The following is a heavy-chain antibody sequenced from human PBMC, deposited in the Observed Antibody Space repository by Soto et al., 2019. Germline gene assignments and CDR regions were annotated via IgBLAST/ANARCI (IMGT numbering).Heavy chain of an antibody. D-gene: IGHD6-13*01. CDR1: GYTFTSYG. CDR3: ARNTRCQQLVEFDY. CDR2: ISAYNGNT. J-gene: IGHJ4*02. Sequence: QVQLVQSGAEVKKPGASVKVSCKSSGYTFTSYGISWVRQAPGQGLEWMVWISAYNGNTNYAQKLQGRVTMTTETSTSTADMELRSLRSDDTAVYYCARNTRCQQLVEFDYWGQGTLVTVSS. V-gene: IGHV1-18*01.